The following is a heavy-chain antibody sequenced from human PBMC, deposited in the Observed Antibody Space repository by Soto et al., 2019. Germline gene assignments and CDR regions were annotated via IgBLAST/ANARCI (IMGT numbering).Heavy chain of an antibody. J-gene: IGHJ5*02. V-gene: IGHV3-66*01. CDR2: IYSGGST. Sequence: GGSLRLSCAASGFTVSSNYMSWVRQAPGKGLEWVSVIYSGGSTYYADSVKGRFTISRDNSKSTLYLQMNSLRAEDTAVYYCARFYGSGSPSWFDPWGQGTLVTVSS. D-gene: IGHD3-10*01. CDR1: GFTVSSNY. CDR3: ARFYGSGSPSWFDP.